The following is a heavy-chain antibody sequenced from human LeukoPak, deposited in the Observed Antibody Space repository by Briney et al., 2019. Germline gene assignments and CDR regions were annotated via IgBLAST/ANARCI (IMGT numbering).Heavy chain of an antibody. CDR2: MNPNSGNT. D-gene: IGHD2-15*01. V-gene: IGHV1-8*03. Sequence: GASVKVSCKASGYTFTSYDINWVRQATGQGLEWMGWMNPNSGNTGYAQKFQGGVTITRNTSISTAYMELSSLRSEDTAVYYCARGISRDIVAVVAAKGYYYMDVWGKGTTVTVSS. CDR3: ARGISRDIVAVVAAKGYYYMDV. J-gene: IGHJ6*03. CDR1: GYTFTSYD.